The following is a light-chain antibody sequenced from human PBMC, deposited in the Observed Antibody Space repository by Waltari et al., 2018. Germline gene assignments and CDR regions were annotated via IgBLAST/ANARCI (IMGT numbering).Light chain of an antibody. J-gene: IGKJ1*01. CDR2: AAS. Sequence: DIHLTQSPSYLSASVGDRVTIPCRASRGISSYLAWYQQTPGKAPKLLIYAASTLQSGVPLRFSGSGSGTEFTLTISSLQPEDFATYYCQQVNTYSWTFGQGTKVEIK. CDR1: RGISSY. CDR3: QQVNTYSWT. V-gene: IGKV1-9*01.